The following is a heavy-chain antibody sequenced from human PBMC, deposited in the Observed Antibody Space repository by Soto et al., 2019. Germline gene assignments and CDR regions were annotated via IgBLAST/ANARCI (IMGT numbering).Heavy chain of an antibody. Sequence: EVQLVESGGDLVQPGGSLRLSCGASGFTFSSYDFHWVRQATGKGLEWVSGIGTAGDKYYAGSLKGRFITSRENAKNSLYLQMNSLRDGDTGVYYCSRGEDGFDYWGQGTLVTVSS. CDR3: SRGEDGFDY. V-gene: IGHV3-13*01. CDR2: IGTAGDK. D-gene: IGHD3-16*01. J-gene: IGHJ4*02. CDR1: GFTFSSYD.